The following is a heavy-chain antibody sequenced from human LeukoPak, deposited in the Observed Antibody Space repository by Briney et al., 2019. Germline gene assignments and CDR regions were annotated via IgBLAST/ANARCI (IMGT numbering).Heavy chain of an antibody. CDR1: GFTFSSYA. CDR3: ARDRITMVRGVSSYYYGMDV. V-gene: IGHV3-30-3*01. Sequence: GGSLRLSCAASGFTFSSYAMHWVRHAPGKGLEWVAVISYDGSNKYYADSVKGRFTISRDNSKNTLYLQMNSLRAEDTAVYYCARDRITMVRGVSSYYYGMDVWGQGTTVTVSS. D-gene: IGHD3-10*01. J-gene: IGHJ6*02. CDR2: ISYDGSNK.